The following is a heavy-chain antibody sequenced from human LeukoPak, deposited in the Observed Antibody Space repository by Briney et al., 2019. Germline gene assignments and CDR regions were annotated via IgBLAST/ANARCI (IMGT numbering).Heavy chain of an antibody. Sequence: GASVKVSCKASGYTFTSYDINWVRQATGQGLEWMGWMNPNSGNTGYAQKFQGRVTMTRNTSISTAYMELSSLRSEDTAVYYCARGRSGYDGYYYYCGMDVWGQGTTVTVSS. D-gene: IGHD5-12*01. J-gene: IGHJ6*02. CDR2: MNPNSGNT. CDR1: GYTFTSYD. V-gene: IGHV1-8*01. CDR3: ARGRSGYDGYYYYCGMDV.